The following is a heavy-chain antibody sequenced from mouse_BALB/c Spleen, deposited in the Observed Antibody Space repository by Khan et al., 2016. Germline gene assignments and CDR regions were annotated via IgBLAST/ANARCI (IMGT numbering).Heavy chain of an antibody. Sequence: VQLQESGPGLVKPSQSLSLTCTVTGYSITSDYAWNWIRQFPGNKLEWMGYISYRGSTNYNPSLKSRIAIIRSTSKNQLFLQLNSVTTEDTAPYFCASDPYVSDVAWFAYCGQGTLVSFSA. V-gene: IGHV3-2*02. CDR1: GYSITSDYA. J-gene: IGHJ3*01. CDR3: ASDPYVSDVAWFAY. CDR2: ISYRGST. D-gene: IGHD2-10*02.